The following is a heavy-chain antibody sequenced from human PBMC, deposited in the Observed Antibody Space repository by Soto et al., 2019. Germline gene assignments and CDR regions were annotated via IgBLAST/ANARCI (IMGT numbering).Heavy chain of an antibody. CDR2: ISYDGSKK. D-gene: IGHD3-3*01. V-gene: IGHV3-30-3*01. Sequence: SLRLSCAASGFTFSSYALHWVRQAPGKGLEWVAVISYDGSKKYYADSVKGRFTISRDNSKNTLYLQMNSLRVEDTAVYYCARSVAFWSGHEPHNWFDSWGQGTLVTLSS. CDR1: GFTFSSYA. CDR3: ARSVAFWSGHEPHNWFDS. J-gene: IGHJ5*01.